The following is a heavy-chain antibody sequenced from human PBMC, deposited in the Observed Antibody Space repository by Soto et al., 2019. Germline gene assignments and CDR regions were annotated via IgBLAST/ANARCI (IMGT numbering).Heavy chain of an antibody. CDR1: CGSINSGGYS. J-gene: IGHJ4*02. CDR3: ARVPAP. Sequence: SETLSLTCAVSCGSINSGGYSWSWIRQPPGKGLEWIGYIYHSGSTYYNPSLKSRVTISVDRSKNQFSLKLSSVTAADTAVYYCARVPAPWGQGTLVTVSS. V-gene: IGHV4-30-2*01. CDR2: IYHSGST.